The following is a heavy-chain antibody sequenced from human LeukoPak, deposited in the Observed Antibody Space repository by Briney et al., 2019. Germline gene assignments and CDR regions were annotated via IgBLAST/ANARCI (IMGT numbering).Heavy chain of an antibody. J-gene: IGHJ4*02. CDR3: VKESVKTGTYYAYFDY. CDR2: LSGSGDYT. Sequence: GGSLRLSCAASGFTFSSYTMSWVRQAPGKGLEWVSALSGSGDYTYDADSVKGRFTTSRDNSENTLYLQMNSLRAEHTAVYFCVKESVKTGTYYAYFDYWGQGTLVTVSS. D-gene: IGHD1-26*01. V-gene: IGHV3-23*01. CDR1: GFTFSSYT.